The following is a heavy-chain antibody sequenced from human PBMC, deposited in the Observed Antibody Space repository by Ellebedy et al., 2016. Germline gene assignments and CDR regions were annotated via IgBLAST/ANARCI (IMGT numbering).Heavy chain of an antibody. Sequence: SETLSLXXTVSGGSISSGDYYWSWIRQPPGKGLEWVGYIYYSGSTYYNPSLKSRVAISLDTSKNQFSLTLSSVTAADTAVYYCARGKNGGNYFDYWGQGTLVTVSS. CDR3: ARGKNGGNYFDY. V-gene: IGHV4-30-4*01. CDR1: GGSISSGDYY. J-gene: IGHJ4*02. D-gene: IGHD4-23*01. CDR2: IYYSGST.